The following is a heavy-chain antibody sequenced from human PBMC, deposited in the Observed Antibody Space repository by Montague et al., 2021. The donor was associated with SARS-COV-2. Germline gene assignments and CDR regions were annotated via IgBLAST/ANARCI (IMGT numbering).Heavy chain of an antibody. D-gene: IGHD6-19*01. Sequence: SLRLSCAASGSTFSSYGMHWVRQAPGKGLEWVAVIWYDGSNKYYADSVKGRLTISRDNSKNTLYLQMNSLRAEDTAVYYCAKEIIEVAADWYFDLWGRGTLVTVSS. J-gene: IGHJ2*01. V-gene: IGHV3-33*06. CDR2: IWYDGSNK. CDR3: AKEIIEVAADWYFDL. CDR1: GSTFSSYG.